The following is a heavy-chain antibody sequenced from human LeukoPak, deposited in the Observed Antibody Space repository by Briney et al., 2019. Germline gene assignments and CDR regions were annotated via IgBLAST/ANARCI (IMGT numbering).Heavy chain of an antibody. Sequence: KAGGSLRLSCAASGFTVSNVWMSWVRQGPGKGLQWVGRLKSKTDGGTADYAAPVKGRFTISRDDSKNTVYLQMNNLKSEDTAVYYCLVIFPENWGQGTLVTVSS. CDR1: GFTVSNVW. V-gene: IGHV3-15*01. CDR2: LKSKTDGGTA. D-gene: IGHD2-15*01. J-gene: IGHJ4*02. CDR3: LVIFPEN.